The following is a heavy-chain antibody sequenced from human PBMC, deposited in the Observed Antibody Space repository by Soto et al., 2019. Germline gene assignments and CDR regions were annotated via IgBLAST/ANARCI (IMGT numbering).Heavy chain of an antibody. J-gene: IGHJ6*02. Sequence: SETLSLTCAVSGYSISRGYYWGWIREPPGKGLEWIGSIFHGGTTFYNPSLKSRVTISLDTSKNRFSLKLTSVTAADTAVYYCARAIAAAVSLYYYYHGMDVWGQGTTVTASS. D-gene: IGHD6-13*01. CDR1: GYSISRGYY. CDR3: ARAIAAAVSLYYYYHGMDV. CDR2: IFHGGTT. V-gene: IGHV4-38-2*01.